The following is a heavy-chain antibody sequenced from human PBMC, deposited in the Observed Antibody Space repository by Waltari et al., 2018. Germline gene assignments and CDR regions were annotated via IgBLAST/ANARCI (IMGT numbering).Heavy chain of an antibody. CDR3: VRNRGWQQFDF. CDR2: IKEDGGRK. D-gene: IGHD2-15*01. J-gene: IGHJ4*02. V-gene: IGHV3-7*01. CDR1: GFTLSNYW. Sequence: EVQLVESGGGLVQPGGSLRLSCAGSGFTLSNYWMGWVRQAPGKGLEWVAGIKEDGGRKDYVDSVKGRFTISRDNAKSTLYLQMNSLRAEDTAVFYCVRNRGWQQFDFWGQGTLVTVSS.